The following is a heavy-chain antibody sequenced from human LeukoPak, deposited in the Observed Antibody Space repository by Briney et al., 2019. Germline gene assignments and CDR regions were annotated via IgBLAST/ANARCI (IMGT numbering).Heavy chain of an antibody. Sequence: ASVKVSCKASGYTFTRYDINWVRQATGQGLESMGWMNPNSGSTGYAQKFQGRVTITRNTSISTAYMELSGLRSEDTAVYYCARGRSTGYPYYFEYWGQGTLVTVSS. CDR2: MNPNSGST. J-gene: IGHJ4*02. CDR3: ARGRSTGYPYYFEY. D-gene: IGHD5-12*01. CDR1: GYTFTRYD. V-gene: IGHV1-8*03.